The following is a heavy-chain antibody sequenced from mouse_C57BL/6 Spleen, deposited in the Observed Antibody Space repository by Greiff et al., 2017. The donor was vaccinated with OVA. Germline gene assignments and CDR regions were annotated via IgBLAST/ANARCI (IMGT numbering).Heavy chain of an antibody. V-gene: IGHV1-15*01. CDR2: IDPETGGT. J-gene: IGHJ2*01. CDR1: GYTFTDYD. CDR3: TRRGYGEYEFAY. D-gene: IGHD2-2*01. Sequence: QVQLQQSGPELVKPGASVTISCKASGYTFTDYDMHWVKQTPVHGLEWIGAIDPETGGTAYNQKFKGKARLTADKSSSTAYMELRRLTSEDSAFYYCTRRGYGEYEFAYWGQGTTLTVSA.